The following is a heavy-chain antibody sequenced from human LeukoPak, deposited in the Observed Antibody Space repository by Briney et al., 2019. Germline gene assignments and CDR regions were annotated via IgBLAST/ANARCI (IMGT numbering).Heavy chain of an antibody. CDR3: ARAPYYYDSSGYYGY. D-gene: IGHD3-22*01. CDR1: GFTFSSYE. Sequence: PGGSLRLSGAASGFTFSSYEMNWVRQAPGKGLEWVSYISSGSTIYYADSVRGRFTISRDNAKNSLYLQMNSLRAEDTAVYYCARAPYYYDSSGYYGYWGQGTLVTVSS. CDR2: ISSGSTI. V-gene: IGHV3-48*03. J-gene: IGHJ4*02.